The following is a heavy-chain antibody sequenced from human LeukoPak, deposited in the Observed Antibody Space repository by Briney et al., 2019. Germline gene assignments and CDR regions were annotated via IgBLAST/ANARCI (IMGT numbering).Heavy chain of an antibody. CDR2: ISSDGSST. J-gene: IGHJ4*02. CDR1: GIAFSTYW. V-gene: IGHV3-74*01. D-gene: IGHD3-10*01. Sequence: GGSLRLSCAASGIAFSTYWMHWVRQVPGKGLVWVARISSDGSSTDYADSVKGRFTIFRDNARNTLYLQMNSLRAEDTAVYYCARDSGRYYGSGSLDYWGQGTLVTVSS. CDR3: ARDSGRYYGSGSLDY.